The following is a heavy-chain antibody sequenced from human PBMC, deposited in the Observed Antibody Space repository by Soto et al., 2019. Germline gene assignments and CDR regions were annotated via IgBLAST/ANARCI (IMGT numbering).Heavy chain of an antibody. V-gene: IGHV1-46*03. D-gene: IGHD2-2*01. Sequence: ASVKVSCKASGYTFTSYYMHWVRQAPGQGLEWMGIINPSGGSTSYAQKFQGRVTMTRDTSTSTVYMELSSRRSEDTAVYYCARAGVVVVPAASAFDIWGQGTMVTVSS. CDR3: ARAGVVVVPAASAFDI. J-gene: IGHJ3*02. CDR2: INPSGGST. CDR1: GYTFTSYY.